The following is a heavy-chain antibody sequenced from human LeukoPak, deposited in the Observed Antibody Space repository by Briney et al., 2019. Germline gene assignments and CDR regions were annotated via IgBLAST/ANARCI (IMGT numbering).Heavy chain of an antibody. D-gene: IGHD1-26*01. CDR2: TYYRSRWHN. CDR1: GDSVSGNIAT. V-gene: IGHV6-1*01. Sequence: SQTLSLTCAISGDSVSGNIATWNWIRQSPSRGLEWLGRTYYRSRWHNVYAESVKSRITINPDTSKNQFSLLLNSVTPEDTAVYYCAKSGSYLEYLQHWGQGPPVTVSS. J-gene: IGHJ1*01. CDR3: AKSGSYLEYLQH.